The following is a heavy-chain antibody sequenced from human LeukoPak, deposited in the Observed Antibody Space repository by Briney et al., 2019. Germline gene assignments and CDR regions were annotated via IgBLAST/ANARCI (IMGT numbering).Heavy chain of an antibody. CDR3: ARGRYYGSGSENWFDS. CDR2: IIPILGIA. D-gene: IGHD3-10*01. V-gene: IGHV1-69*02. Sequence: ASVKVSCMTSGDTFSDYTVNWVRQGPGQGLEWMGRIIPILGIATYAQKFQDRVTITADRSTSTAYMELSSLRSEDTAVYYCARGRYYGSGSENWFDSWGQGTPVTVSS. CDR1: GDTFSDYT. J-gene: IGHJ5*01.